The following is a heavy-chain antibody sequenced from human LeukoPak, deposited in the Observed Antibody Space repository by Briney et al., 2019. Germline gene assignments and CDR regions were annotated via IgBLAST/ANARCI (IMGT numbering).Heavy chain of an antibody. Sequence: GGSLRLSCAASGFTFSSYWMSWVRQAPGKGLEWVSYISSSSSTIYYADSVKGRFTISRDNAKNSLYLQMNSLRAEDTAVYYCARDVVTYYYDPQGDYWGQGTLVTVSS. V-gene: IGHV3-48*01. D-gene: IGHD3-22*01. J-gene: IGHJ4*02. CDR3: ARDVVTYYYDPQGDY. CDR2: ISSSSSTI. CDR1: GFTFSSYW.